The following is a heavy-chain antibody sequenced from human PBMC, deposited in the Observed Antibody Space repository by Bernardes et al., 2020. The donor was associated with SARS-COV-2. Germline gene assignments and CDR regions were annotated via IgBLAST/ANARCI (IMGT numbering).Heavy chain of an antibody. V-gene: IGHV3-21*01. CDR2: ISSSNKYM. D-gene: IGHD1-26*01. CDR1: GFTFSSSI. J-gene: IGHJ4*02. CDR3: ARADKWELPFDY. Sequence: GGSLRLSCAASGFTFSSSIMNWVRQAPGKGLEWVSSISSSNKYMYYADSVRGRFTISRDNAKTSLYLQMNSLRAEDTAVYYCARADKWELPFDYWGQGALVTVSS.